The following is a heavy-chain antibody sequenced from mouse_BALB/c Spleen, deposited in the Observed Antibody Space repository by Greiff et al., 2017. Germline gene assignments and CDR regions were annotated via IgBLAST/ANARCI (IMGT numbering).Heavy chain of an antibody. V-gene: IGHV5-6-5*01. Sequence: EVMLVESGGGLVKPGGSLKLSCAASGFTFSSYAMSWVRQTPEKRLEWVASISSGGSTYYPDSVKGRFTISRDNARNILYLQMSSLRSEDTAMYYCARGVITTGGGFAYWGQGTLVTVSA. CDR1: GFTFSSYA. D-gene: IGHD2-4*01. CDR3: ARGVITTGGGFAY. CDR2: ISSGGST. J-gene: IGHJ3*01.